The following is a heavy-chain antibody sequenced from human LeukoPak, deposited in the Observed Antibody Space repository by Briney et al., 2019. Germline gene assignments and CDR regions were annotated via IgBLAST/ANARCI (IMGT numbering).Heavy chain of an antibody. D-gene: IGHD5-12*01. V-gene: IGHV3-21*01. CDR3: ARDKVDIVATNMDDY. CDR2: ISSSSSYI. Sequence: GGSLRLSCAASGFTFSSYSMNWVRQAPGKGLEWVSSISSSSSYIYYADSVKGRFTISRDNAKNSLYLQMNSLRAEDTAVYYCARDKVDIVATNMDDYWGQGTLVTVPS. J-gene: IGHJ4*02. CDR1: GFTFSSYS.